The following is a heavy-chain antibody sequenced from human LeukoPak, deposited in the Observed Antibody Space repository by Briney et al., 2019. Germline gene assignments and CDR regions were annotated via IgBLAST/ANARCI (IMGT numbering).Heavy chain of an antibody. D-gene: IGHD5-24*01. V-gene: IGHV4-59*08. CDR2: VHYTGIT. J-gene: IGHJ4*02. Sequence: SETLSLTCAVSGGSFSGYYWSWIRQPPGKGLEWIGYVHYTGITNYSPSLKSRVTISLDTSKKQFSLKLSSVTAADTAVYYCTRGSDGEYDSWGQGTLVTVSS. CDR3: TRGSDGEYDS. CDR1: GGSFSGYY.